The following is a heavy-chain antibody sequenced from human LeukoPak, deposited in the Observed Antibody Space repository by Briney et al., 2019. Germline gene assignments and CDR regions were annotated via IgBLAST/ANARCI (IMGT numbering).Heavy chain of an antibody. CDR3: AGEAFDI. Sequence: SETLSLTCAVYGGSFSGYYWSWIRQPPGKGLEWIGEINHSGSTNYNASLKSRVTISVDTSKNQFSLKLSSVTAADTAVYYCAGEAFDIWGQGTMVTVSS. CDR1: GGSFSGYY. V-gene: IGHV4-34*01. CDR2: INHSGST. J-gene: IGHJ3*02.